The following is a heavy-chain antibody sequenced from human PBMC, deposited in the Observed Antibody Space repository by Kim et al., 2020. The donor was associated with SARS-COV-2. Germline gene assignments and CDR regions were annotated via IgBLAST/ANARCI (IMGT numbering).Heavy chain of an antibody. D-gene: IGHD6-6*01. V-gene: IGHV1-2*02. CDR1: GYTFTGYY. CDR3: ARDSLVWSSSGVDY. Sequence: ASVKVSCKASGYTFTGYYMHWVRQAPGQGLEWMGWINPNSGGTNYAQKFQGRVTMTRDTSISTAYMELSRLRSDDTAVYYCARDSLVWSSSGVDYWGQGTLVTVSS. J-gene: IGHJ4*02. CDR2: INPNSGGT.